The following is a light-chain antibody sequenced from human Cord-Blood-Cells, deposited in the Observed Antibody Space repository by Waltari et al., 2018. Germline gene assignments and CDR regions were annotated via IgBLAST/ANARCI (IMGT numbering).Light chain of an antibody. CDR3: QQRSNWPPLT. V-gene: IGKV3-11*01. J-gene: IGKJ4*01. CDR2: DAS. CDR1: QSVSSY. Sequence: EIVLPQSPATLSLSPGERATLSGRASQSVSSYLAWYQQKPGQAPRLLIYDASNRATGIPARFSGSGSGTDFTLTISSLEPEDFAVYYCQQRSNWPPLTFGGGTKVEIK.